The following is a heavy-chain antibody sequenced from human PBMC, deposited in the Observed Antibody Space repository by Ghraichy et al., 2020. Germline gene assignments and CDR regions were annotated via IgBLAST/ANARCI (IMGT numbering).Heavy chain of an antibody. CDR1: GFTFSSYS. Sequence: GGSLRLSCAASGFTFSSYSMNWVRQAPGKGLEWVSSISSSSSYIYYADSVKGRFTISRDNAKNSLYLQMNSLRAEDTAVYYCARDLVVSAERSTSSGWYYYYYGMDVWGQGTTVTVSS. V-gene: IGHV3-21*01. J-gene: IGHJ6*02. CDR3: ARDLVVSAERSTSSGWYYYYYGMDV. CDR2: ISSSSSYI. D-gene: IGHD6-19*01.